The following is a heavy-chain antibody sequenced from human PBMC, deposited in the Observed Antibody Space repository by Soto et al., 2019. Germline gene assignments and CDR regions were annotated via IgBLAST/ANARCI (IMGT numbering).Heavy chain of an antibody. V-gene: IGHV4-59*01. Sequence: SETLSLTCTVSGGSISSYYWSWIRQPPGKGLEWIGYIYYSGSTNYNPSLKSRVTISVDTSKNQFSLKLSSVTAADTAVYYCARGYSSSRFDYWGQGTQVTVSS. J-gene: IGHJ4*02. CDR3: ARGYSSSRFDY. CDR2: IYYSGST. D-gene: IGHD6-13*01. CDR1: GGSISSYY.